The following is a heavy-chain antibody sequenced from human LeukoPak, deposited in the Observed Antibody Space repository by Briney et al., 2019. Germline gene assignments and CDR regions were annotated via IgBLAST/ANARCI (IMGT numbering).Heavy chain of an antibody. D-gene: IGHD6-6*01. CDR2: FDPEDGET. CDR3: ATDQLSSSSPAFDI. Sequence: ASVKVSCKVSGYTLTELSMHWVRQAPGKGLEWMGGFDPEDGETIYAQKFQGRVTMTEDTSTATAYMELNSLRSDDTAVYYCATDQLSSSSPAFDIWGQGTMVTVSS. J-gene: IGHJ3*02. CDR1: GYTLTELS. V-gene: IGHV1-24*01.